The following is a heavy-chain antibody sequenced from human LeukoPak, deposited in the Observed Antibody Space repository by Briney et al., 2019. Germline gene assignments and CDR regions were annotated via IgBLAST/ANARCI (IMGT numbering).Heavy chain of an antibody. D-gene: IGHD1-20*01. CDR3: ARGITGDNWFDP. V-gene: IGHV1-69*05. CDR2: IIPIFGTA. CDR1: GGTFSSYA. J-gene: IGHJ5*02. Sequence: SVKVSCKASGGTFSSYAISWVRQAPGQGLEWMGRIIPIFGTANYAQKFQGRVTITTDESTSTAYMELSSLRSEDTAVYYCARGITGDNWFDPWGQGTLLTVSS.